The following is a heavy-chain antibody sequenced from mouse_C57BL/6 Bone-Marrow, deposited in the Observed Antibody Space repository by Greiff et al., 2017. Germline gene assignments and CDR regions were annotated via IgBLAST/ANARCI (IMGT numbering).Heavy chain of an antibody. V-gene: IGHV14-4*01. Sequence: VQLQQSGAELVRPGASVKLSCTASGFNIKDDYMHWVKQRPEQGLEWIGWIDPENGDTEYASKFQGKATITADTSSNTAYLQLSSLTSEDTAVYYCTTFRQLGLGFACWGQGALVTVS. D-gene: IGHD3-2*01. CDR3: TTFRQLGLGFAC. J-gene: IGHJ3*01. CDR2: IDPENGDT. CDR1: GFNIKDDY.